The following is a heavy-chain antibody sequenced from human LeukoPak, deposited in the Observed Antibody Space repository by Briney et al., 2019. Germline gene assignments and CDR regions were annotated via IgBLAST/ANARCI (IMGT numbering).Heavy chain of an antibody. D-gene: IGHD2-2*01. Sequence: GSLRLSCAASGFTFSSYEMNWVRQAPGKGLEWVSYISSSGSTIYYADSVKGRFTISRDNAKNSLYLQMSSLRAEDTAVYYCARDSLDIVVVPAAMIYYYYYMDVWGKGTTVTVSS. CDR3: ARDSLDIVVVPAAMIYYYYYMDV. CDR2: ISSSGSTI. J-gene: IGHJ6*03. V-gene: IGHV3-48*03. CDR1: GFTFSSYE.